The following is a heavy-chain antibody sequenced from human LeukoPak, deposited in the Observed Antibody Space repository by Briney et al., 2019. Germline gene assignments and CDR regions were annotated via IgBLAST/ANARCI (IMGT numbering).Heavy chain of an antibody. D-gene: IGHD3-22*01. Sequence: GGSLKLSCAASGFTFSGSAMHWVRQASGKGLERVGRIRSKANSYATAYAASVKGRFTISRDDSKNTAYLQMNSLKTEDTAVYYCTSPTYYYDSSGSNYYYYGMDVWGQGTTVTVSS. CDR3: TSPTYYYDSSGSNYYYYGMDV. V-gene: IGHV3-73*01. J-gene: IGHJ6*02. CDR1: GFTFSGSA. CDR2: IRSKANSYAT.